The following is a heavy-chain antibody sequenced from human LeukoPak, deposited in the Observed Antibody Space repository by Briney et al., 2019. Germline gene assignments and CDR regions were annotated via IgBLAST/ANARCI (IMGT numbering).Heavy chain of an antibody. D-gene: IGHD3-10*01. CDR1: GFTFSSYS. J-gene: IGHJ4*02. CDR2: ISSSSSYI. Sequence: GGSLRLSCAASGFTFSSYSMNWVRQAPGEGLEWVSSISSSSSYIYYADSVKGRFTISRDNAKNSLYLQMNSLRAEDTAVYYCARDRRVRGVITHFDYWGQGTLVTVSS. CDR3: ARDRRVRGVITHFDY. V-gene: IGHV3-21*01.